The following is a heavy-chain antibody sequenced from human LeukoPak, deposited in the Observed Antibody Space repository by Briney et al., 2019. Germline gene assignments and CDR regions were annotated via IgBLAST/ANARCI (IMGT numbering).Heavy chain of an antibody. CDR2: IVPIIGTA. CDR1: GGTFHSYI. Sequence: VASVKVSCKASGGTFHSYIVTWVRQAPGQGLEWMGGIVPIIGTAYYAQKFQGRVTITADDSTSTAYMELRSLRSEDTAIYYCARDQRPSCLGGICYSGDYWGQGTLVTVTS. J-gene: IGHJ4*02. CDR3: ARDQRPSCLGGICYSGDY. V-gene: IGHV1-69*13. D-gene: IGHD2-15*01.